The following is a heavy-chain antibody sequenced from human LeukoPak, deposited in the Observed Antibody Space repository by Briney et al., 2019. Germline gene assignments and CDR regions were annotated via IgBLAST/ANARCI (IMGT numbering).Heavy chain of an antibody. J-gene: IGHJ4*02. CDR3: AREGTYTSTSYFFDY. CDR1: GGSFSGYH. Sequence: SETLSLNCAVFGGSFSGYHWTWIRQPPGKGLEWIGEIHRSGSTNYNPSLQGRVTISVDTSKNQFSLKLRSVTAADTAVYYCAREGTYTSTSYFFDYWGQGALVTVSS. V-gene: IGHV4-34*01. D-gene: IGHD6-13*01. CDR2: IHRSGST.